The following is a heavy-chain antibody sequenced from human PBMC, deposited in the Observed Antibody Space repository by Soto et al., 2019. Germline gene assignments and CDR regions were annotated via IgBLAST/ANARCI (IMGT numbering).Heavy chain of an antibody. J-gene: IGHJ4*02. CDR1: GGSISSYY. D-gene: IGHD2-2*01. CDR3: ARDCSSTSCLAY. Sequence: SETLSLTCTVSGGSISSYYWSWIRQPPGKGLEWIGYIYYSGSTNYNPSLKSRVTISVDTSKNQFSLKLSSVTAADTAVYYCARDCSSTSCLAYWGQGTLVTVSS. CDR2: IYYSGST. V-gene: IGHV4-59*01.